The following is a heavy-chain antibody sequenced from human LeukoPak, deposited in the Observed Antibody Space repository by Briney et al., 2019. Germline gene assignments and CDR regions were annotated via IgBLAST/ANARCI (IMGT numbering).Heavy chain of an antibody. CDR3: AASYSSGWYGSTVDY. CDR2: ISYDGSNK. J-gene: IGHJ4*02. V-gene: IGHV3-30-3*01. Sequence: GGSLRLSCAASGFTFSSYAMHWVRQAPGKGLEWVAVISYDGSNKYYADSVKGRFTISRDNSKNTLYLQMNSLRAEDTAVYYCAASYSSGWYGSTVDYWGQGTPVTVSS. CDR1: GFTFSSYA. D-gene: IGHD6-19*01.